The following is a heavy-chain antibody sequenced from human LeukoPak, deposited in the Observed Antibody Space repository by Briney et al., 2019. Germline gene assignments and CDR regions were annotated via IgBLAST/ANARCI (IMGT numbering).Heavy chain of an antibody. Sequence: PGGSLRLSCAASGFTFSNYWMAWVRQAPGKGLEWVANIKPDGTKEYYVDSVKGRFTISRDNSKNTLYLQMNSLRAEDTAVYYCAKDSRLYDILTGYSYYFDYWGQGTLVTVSS. CDR2: IKPDGTKE. J-gene: IGHJ4*02. D-gene: IGHD3-9*01. CDR3: AKDSRLYDILTGYSYYFDY. CDR1: GFTFSNYW. V-gene: IGHV3-7*03.